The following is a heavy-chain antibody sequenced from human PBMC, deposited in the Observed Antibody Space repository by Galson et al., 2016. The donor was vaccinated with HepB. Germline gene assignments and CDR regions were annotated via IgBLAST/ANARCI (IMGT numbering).Heavy chain of an antibody. CDR1: GFTFSDSA. CDR2: IRSEANTYAT. Sequence: SLRLSCAASGFTFSDSAMHWVRQASGKGLEWVGRIRSEANTYATAYAASVKGRFTISRDDSKNTAYLQLNSLKTEDTAVYYCTRRKGKMYYFDYWGQGTLVTVSS. CDR3: TRRKGKMYYFDY. V-gene: IGHV3-73*01. D-gene: IGHD3-16*01. J-gene: IGHJ4*02.